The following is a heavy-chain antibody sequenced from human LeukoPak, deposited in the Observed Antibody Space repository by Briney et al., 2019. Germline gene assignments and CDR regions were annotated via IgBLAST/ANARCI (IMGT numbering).Heavy chain of an antibody. J-gene: IGHJ6*02. CDR2: INPNSGGT. CDR3: VRGASSAYPPIRHYYYGMDV. Sequence: ASVKVSCKASGYTFTGYYIHWVRQAPGQGLEWMGWINPNSGGTNYAQKLQGRVTMTRDTSISTADVELSRLTSDDTAVYYCVRGASSAYPPIRHYYYGMDVWGQGTTVTVSS. V-gene: IGHV1-2*02. D-gene: IGHD3-22*01. CDR1: GYTFTGYY.